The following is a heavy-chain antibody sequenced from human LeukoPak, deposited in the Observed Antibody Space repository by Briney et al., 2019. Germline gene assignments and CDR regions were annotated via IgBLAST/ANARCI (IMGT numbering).Heavy chain of an antibody. J-gene: IGHJ6*02. Sequence: ASVKVSGKASGGTFSSYAISWVRQAPGQGLEWMGRIIPIFGIANYAQKFQGRVTITADKSTSTAYMELSSLRSEDTAVYYCARAYSSGWTPANYYYYYGMDVWGQGTTVTVSS. V-gene: IGHV1-69*04. CDR1: GGTFSSYA. D-gene: IGHD6-19*01. CDR3: ARAYSSGWTPANYYYYYGMDV. CDR2: IIPIFGIA.